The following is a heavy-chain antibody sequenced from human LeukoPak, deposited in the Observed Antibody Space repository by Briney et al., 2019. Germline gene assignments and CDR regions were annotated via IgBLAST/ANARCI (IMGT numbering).Heavy chain of an antibody. CDR3: AKDSGSGLHFDY. CDR1: GFTFSSYA. J-gene: IGHJ4*02. D-gene: IGHD6-19*01. V-gene: IGHV3-43D*03. CDR2: ISWDGGST. Sequence: GGSLRLSCAASGFTFSSYAMHWVRQAPGKGLEWVSLISWDGGSTYYADSVKGRFTISRDNSKNSLYLQMNSLRAEDTALYYCAKDSGSGLHFDYWGQGTLVTVSS.